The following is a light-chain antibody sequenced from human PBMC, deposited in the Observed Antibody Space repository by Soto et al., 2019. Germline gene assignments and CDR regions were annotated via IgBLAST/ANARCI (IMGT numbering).Light chain of an antibody. CDR2: WAS. J-gene: IGKJ2*01. CDR1: QSGLFSPTKKNY. V-gene: IGKV4-1*01. CDR3: QQYFTTSMFT. Sequence: DIVMTQSPDSLALSLGERATINCKSSQSGLFSPTKKNYLAWYQQKAGQPPKLLISWASTREAGVPARFSGSGSETDFTLTITSLQAEDVAVYYCQQYFTTSMFTFGQGTRLEIK.